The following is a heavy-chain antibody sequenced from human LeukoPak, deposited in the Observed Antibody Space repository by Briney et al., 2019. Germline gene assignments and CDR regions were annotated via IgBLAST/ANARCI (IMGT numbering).Heavy chain of an antibody. J-gene: IGHJ6*02. Sequence: ASVKVSCKASGGTFSSYAISWVRQAPGQGLEWMGGTIPIFGTANYAQKFQGRVTITADESTSTAYMELSSLRSEDTAVYYCATYSSNNYYYYGMDVWGQGTTVTVSS. V-gene: IGHV1-69*01. CDR1: GGTFSSYA. D-gene: IGHD2-15*01. CDR3: ATYSSNNYYYYGMDV. CDR2: TIPIFGTA.